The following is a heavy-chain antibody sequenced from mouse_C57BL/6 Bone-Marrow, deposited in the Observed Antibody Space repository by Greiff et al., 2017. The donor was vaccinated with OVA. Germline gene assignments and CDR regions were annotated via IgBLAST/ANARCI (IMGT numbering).Heavy chain of an antibody. D-gene: IGHD2-4*01. CDR3: ARDRGLTG. CDR1: GFTFSSYA. Sequence: DVHLVESGGGLVKPGGSLKLSCAASGFTFSSYAMSWVRQTPEKRLEWVATISDGGSYTYYPDNVKGRFTISRDNAKNNLYLQMSHLKSEDTAMYYCARDRGLTGWGQGTTLTVSS. V-gene: IGHV5-4*01. CDR2: ISDGGSYT. J-gene: IGHJ2*01.